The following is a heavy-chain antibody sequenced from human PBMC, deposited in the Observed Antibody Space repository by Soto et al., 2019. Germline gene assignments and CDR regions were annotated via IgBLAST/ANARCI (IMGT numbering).Heavy chain of an antibody. Sequence: PSETLSLTCTVSGGSISSYYWSWIRQPPGKGLEWIGYIYYSGSTNYNPSLKSRVTISVDTSKNQFSLKLSSVTAADTAVYYCARESISGSYSAFDIWGQGTTVTVSS. V-gene: IGHV4-59*01. CDR3: ARESISGSYSAFDI. D-gene: IGHD1-26*01. CDR1: GGSISSYY. J-gene: IGHJ3*02. CDR2: IYYSGST.